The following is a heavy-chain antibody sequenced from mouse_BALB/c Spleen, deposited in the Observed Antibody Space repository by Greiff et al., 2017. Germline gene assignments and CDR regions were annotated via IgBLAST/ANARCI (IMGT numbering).Heavy chain of an antibody. Sequence: VQLQQSGPELVKPGASVKISCKASGYSFTGYFMNWVMQSHGKSLEWIGRINPYNGDTFYNQKFKGKATLTVDKSSSTAHMELRSLASEDSAVYYCARCYYGATPYAMDYWGQGTSVTVSS. CDR2: INPYNGDT. V-gene: IGHV1-20*02. CDR3: ARCYYGATPYAMDY. D-gene: IGHD2-1*01. J-gene: IGHJ4*01. CDR1: GYSFTGYF.